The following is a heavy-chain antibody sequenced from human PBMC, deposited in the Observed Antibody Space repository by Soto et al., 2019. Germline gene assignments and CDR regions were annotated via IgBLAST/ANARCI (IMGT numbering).Heavy chain of an antibody. D-gene: IGHD2-15*01. CDR3: AKETSPNTHHVFDI. CDR1: GFTFRNFA. CDR2: ISEGGDVT. Sequence: WSLRLSCAASGFTFRNFALSWLRQAPGKGLEWVSAISEGGDVTVSADSVKGRFTISRDNSKDTLFLQMNSLGVEDTAVYYCAKETSPNTHHVFDIWGQGTMVTVSS. J-gene: IGHJ3*02. V-gene: IGHV3-23*01.